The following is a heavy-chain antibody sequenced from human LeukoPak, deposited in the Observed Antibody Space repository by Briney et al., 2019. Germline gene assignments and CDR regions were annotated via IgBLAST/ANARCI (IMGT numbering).Heavy chain of an antibody. V-gene: IGHV3-74*01. CDR2: INSDGSST. Sequence: GGSLRLSCAASGFTFSSYWMHWVRQAPGKGLVWVSRINSDGSSTSYADSVKGRFTISRDNAKNTLYLQMNSLRAEDTAVYYCAKEICSGGSCYNPVWGQGTLVTVSS. CDR1: GFTFSSYW. D-gene: IGHD2-15*01. CDR3: AKEICSGGSCYNPV. J-gene: IGHJ4*02.